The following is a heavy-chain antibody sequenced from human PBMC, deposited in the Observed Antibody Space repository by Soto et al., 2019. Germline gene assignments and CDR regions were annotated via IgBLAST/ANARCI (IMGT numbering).Heavy chain of an antibody. J-gene: IGHJ3*02. V-gene: IGHV1-8*01. Sequence: QVQLVQSGAEVKKPGASVKVSCKASGYTFTSYDINWVRQATGQGLEWMGWMNPNSGNTGYAQKFKGRVTMTRNTSISTAYMELSSLRSEDTAVYYCARGLGDIVVVVAADAFDIWGQGTMVTVSS. CDR2: MNPNSGNT. D-gene: IGHD2-15*01. CDR3: ARGLGDIVVVVAADAFDI. CDR1: GYTFTSYD.